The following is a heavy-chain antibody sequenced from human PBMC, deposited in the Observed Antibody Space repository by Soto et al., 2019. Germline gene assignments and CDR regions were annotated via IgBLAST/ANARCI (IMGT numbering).Heavy chain of an antibody. J-gene: IGHJ6*02. V-gene: IGHV1-69*04. CDR3: ARDYVDYYDSSGYYYYYYGMDV. CDR1: GGTFSSYT. CDR2: IIPILGIA. Sequence: SVKVSCKASGGTFSSYTISWVRQAPGQGLEWMGRIIPILGIANYAQKFQGRVTITADKSTSTAYMELSSLRSEDTAVYYCARDYVDYYDSSGYYYYYYGMDVWGQGTTVTVSS. D-gene: IGHD3-22*01.